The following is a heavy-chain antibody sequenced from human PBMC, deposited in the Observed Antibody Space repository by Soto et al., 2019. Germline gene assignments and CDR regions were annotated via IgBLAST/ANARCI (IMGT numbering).Heavy chain of an antibody. CDR2: IDPSDSYT. CDR1: GYSFTSYW. Sequence: PGESLKISCKGSGYSFTSYWISWVRQMPGKGLEWMGRIDPSDSYTNYSPSFQGHVTISADKSISTAYLQWSSLRASDTAMYYCARWGSRYCSSTSCYYYYGMDVWGQGTTVTVSS. V-gene: IGHV5-10-1*01. CDR3: ARWGSRYCSSTSCYYYYGMDV. D-gene: IGHD2-2*01. J-gene: IGHJ6*02.